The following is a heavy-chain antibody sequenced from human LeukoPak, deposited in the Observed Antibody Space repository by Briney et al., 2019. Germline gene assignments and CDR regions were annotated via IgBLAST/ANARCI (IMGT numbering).Heavy chain of an antibody. V-gene: IGHV4-4*09. CDR2: IYATGST. Sequence: PSETLSLTCTVSGGSISSYYWSWIRQPPGKGLEWIGYIYATGSTNYNPSLKSRVTISVDTSKNQFSLNLRSVTAADTAVYYCAREDAMNNCFDPWGQGTPVTVSS. CDR3: AREDAMNNCFDP. CDR1: GGSISSYY. J-gene: IGHJ5*02.